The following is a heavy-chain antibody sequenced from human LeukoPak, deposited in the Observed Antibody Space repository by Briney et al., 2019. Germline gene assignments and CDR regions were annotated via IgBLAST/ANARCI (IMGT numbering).Heavy chain of an antibody. CDR1: GYTFTGYY. CDR3: ARGRRAELERSY. CDR2: INPNSGGT. Sequence: ASVKVSCKASGYTFTGYYMHWVRQAPGQGLEWMGWINPNSGGTNYAQKFQGRVTMARDTSISTAYMELSRLRTGDAAVYYCARGRRAELERSYWGQGTLVTVSS. J-gene: IGHJ4*02. D-gene: IGHD1-1*01. V-gene: IGHV1-2*02.